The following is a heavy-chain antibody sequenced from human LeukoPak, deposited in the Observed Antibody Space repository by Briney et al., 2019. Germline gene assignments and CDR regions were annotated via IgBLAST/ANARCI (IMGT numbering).Heavy chain of an antibody. Sequence: PSETLSLTCTVSGGAITSYYWSWIRQPPGKGLEWIGNIYYSGVTNYNPSLKSRVTISVDTSKTQFFLRLSSVTAADTAVHYCARVGAAGRRVDPWSQGTLVTVSS. D-gene: IGHD6-13*01. CDR2: IYYSGVT. CDR3: ARVGAAGRRVDP. V-gene: IGHV4-59*01. J-gene: IGHJ5*02. CDR1: GGAITSYY.